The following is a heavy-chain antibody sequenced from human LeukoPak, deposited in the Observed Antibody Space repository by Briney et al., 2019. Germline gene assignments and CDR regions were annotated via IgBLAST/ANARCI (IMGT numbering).Heavy chain of an antibody. V-gene: IGHV3-66*01. J-gene: IGHJ4*02. CDR1: GFTVTGNQ. D-gene: IGHD1-1*01. Sequence: GGSLRLSCAASGFTVTGNQMNWVRQAPGKGPEWVSVIYSGGGTFYADSVKGRFTISRDNSKNTLYLQMSSLRAEDTAVYYCESWVPPFDHWGQGTLVTVSS. CDR2: IYSGGGT. CDR3: ESWVPPFDH.